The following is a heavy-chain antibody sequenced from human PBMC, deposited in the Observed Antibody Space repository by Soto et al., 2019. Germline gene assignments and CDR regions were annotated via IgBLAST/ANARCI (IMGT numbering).Heavy chain of an antibody. CDR1: GFTFSSYG. D-gene: IGHD3-10*01. V-gene: IGHV3-33*01. CDR2: IWYDGSNK. CDR3: AREEGYYGSGSYYHRAFDI. Sequence: GGSLRLSCAAAGFTFSSYGMHWVRQAPGKGLEWVAVIWYDGSNKYYADSVKGRFTISRDNSKNTLYLQMNSLRAEDTAVYYCAREEGYYGSGSYYHRAFDIWGQGTMVTVSS. J-gene: IGHJ3*02.